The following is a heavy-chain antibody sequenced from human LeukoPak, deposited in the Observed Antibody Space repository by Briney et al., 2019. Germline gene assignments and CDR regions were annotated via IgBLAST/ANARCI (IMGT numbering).Heavy chain of an antibody. CDR1: GYTFTSYG. CDR3: ARDLYYYGSGSSAFDY. V-gene: IGHV1-18*01. J-gene: IGHJ4*02. CDR2: ISAYNGNT. Sequence: ASVKVSCKASGYTFTSYGISWVRQAPGQGLEWMGWISAYNGNTNYAQKLQGRVTMTTDTSTSTAYMELRSLRSDDTAVYYCARDLYYYGSGSSAFDYWGQGTLVTVSS. D-gene: IGHD3-10*01.